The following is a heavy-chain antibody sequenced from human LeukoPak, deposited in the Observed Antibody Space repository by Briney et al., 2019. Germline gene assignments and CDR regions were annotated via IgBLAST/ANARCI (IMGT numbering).Heavy chain of an antibody. V-gene: IGHV3-30*18. J-gene: IGHJ4*02. CDR1: GFTFSSYG. D-gene: IGHD2-15*01. Sequence: PGGSLRLSCAASGFTFSSYGMHWVRQAPGKGLEWVAVISYDGSNKYYADSVKGRFTISRDNSKNTLYLQMNSLRAEDTAVYYCAKLSDCSGGSCYSENYFDYWGQGTLVTVPS. CDR3: AKLSDCSGGSCYSENYFDY. CDR2: ISYDGSNK.